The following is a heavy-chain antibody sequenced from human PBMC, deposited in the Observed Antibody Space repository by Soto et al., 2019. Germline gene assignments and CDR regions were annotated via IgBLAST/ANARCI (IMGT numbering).Heavy chain of an antibody. D-gene: IGHD6-19*01. Sequence: PGESLKISCQGFGYSFTSFWIGWVRQMPGKGLEWMGIINPVDSDTRYSPSFQGHVTISADKSISTAYLQWSSLKASDTAMYYCAKHRAVAGDYGLAVWGQGTRVPVPS. V-gene: IGHV5-51*01. CDR2: INPVDSDT. J-gene: IGHJ6*02. CDR1: GYSFTSFW. CDR3: AKHRAVAGDYGLAV.